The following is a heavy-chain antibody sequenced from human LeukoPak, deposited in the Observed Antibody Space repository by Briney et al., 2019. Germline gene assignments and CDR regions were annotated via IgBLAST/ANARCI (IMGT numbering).Heavy chain of an antibody. CDR3: AGGVYDSSVSDAFDI. V-gene: IGHV1-8*01. CDR1: GYPFTSYD. J-gene: IGHJ3*02. CDR2: MNPNSGNT. Sequence: VASVKVSCKASGYPFTSYDINWVRQATGQGLEWMGWMNPNSGNTGYAQKFQGRVTMTRNTSISTAYMELSSLRSEDTAVYYCAGGVYDSSVSDAFDIWGQGTMVTVSS. D-gene: IGHD3-22*01.